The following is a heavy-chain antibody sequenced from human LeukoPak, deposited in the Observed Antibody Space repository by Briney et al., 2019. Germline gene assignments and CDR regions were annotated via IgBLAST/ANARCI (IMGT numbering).Heavy chain of an antibody. CDR1: GGSISSGSYY. CDR3: ARGLDY. V-gene: IGHV4-61*02. J-gene: IGHJ4*02. CDR2: IYTSGST. Sequence: SETLSLNCTVSGGSISSGSYYWSWIRQPAGKGLEWIGRIYTSGSTNYNPSLKSRVTISVDTSKNQFSLKLSSVTAADTAVYYCARGLDYWGQGTLVTVSS.